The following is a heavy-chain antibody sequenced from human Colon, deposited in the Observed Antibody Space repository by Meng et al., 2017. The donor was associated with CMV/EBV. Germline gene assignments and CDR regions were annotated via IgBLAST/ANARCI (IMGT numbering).Heavy chain of an antibody. D-gene: IGHD3-10*01. CDR2: INHSGST. CDR3: ARGRFYYGSGSYYIAPNFDY. J-gene: IGHJ4*02. V-gene: IGHV4-34*01. CDR1: GGSFSGYY. Sequence: SETLSLTCAVYGGSFSGYYWSWIRQPPGKGLEWIGEINHSGSTNYNPSLKSRVTISVDTSKNQFSLKLSSVTAADTPVYYCARGRFYYGSGSYYIAPNFDYWGQGTLVTVSS.